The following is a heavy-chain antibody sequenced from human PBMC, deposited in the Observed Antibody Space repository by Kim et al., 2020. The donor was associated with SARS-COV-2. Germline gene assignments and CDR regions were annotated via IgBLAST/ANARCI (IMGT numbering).Heavy chain of an antibody. J-gene: IGHJ4*02. Sequence: SETLSLTCTVSGGSISSSSYYWGGIRQPPGKGLEWIGSIYYSGSTYYNPSLKSRVTISVDTSKNQFSLKLSSVTAADTAVYYCARQAYYYDSSGYYHFDYWGQGTLVTVSA. D-gene: IGHD3-22*01. V-gene: IGHV4-39*01. CDR3: ARQAYYYDSSGYYHFDY. CDR2: IYYSGST. CDR1: GGSISSSSYY.